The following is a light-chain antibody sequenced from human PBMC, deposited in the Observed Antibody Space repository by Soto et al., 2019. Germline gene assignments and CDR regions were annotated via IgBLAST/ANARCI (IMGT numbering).Light chain of an antibody. Sequence: DIPLTQSPSFLSASVGDRVTITCRASQGISSYLAWYQQKPGKAPKLLIYAASTLQSGVPSRFSGSGSGTEFTLTISSLQPEDFATYYCQQLTSYPPTFGGGTKVEIK. CDR1: QGISSY. V-gene: IGKV1-9*01. CDR3: QQLTSYPPT. J-gene: IGKJ4*01. CDR2: AAS.